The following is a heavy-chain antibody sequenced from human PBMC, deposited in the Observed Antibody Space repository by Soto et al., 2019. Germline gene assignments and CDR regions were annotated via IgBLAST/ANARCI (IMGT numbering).Heavy chain of an antibody. CDR2: IYPGDSDT. Sequence: PXESLKVSWQCSGYSFTSYWIGLVLQMPGKGLEWMGIIYPGDSDTRYSPSFQGQVTISADKSISTAYLQWSSLKASDTAMYYCARYAVAGTYNWFDPWGQGTLVTSPQ. CDR3: ARYAVAGTYNWFDP. J-gene: IGHJ5*02. V-gene: IGHV5-51*01. CDR1: GYSFTSYW. D-gene: IGHD6-19*01.